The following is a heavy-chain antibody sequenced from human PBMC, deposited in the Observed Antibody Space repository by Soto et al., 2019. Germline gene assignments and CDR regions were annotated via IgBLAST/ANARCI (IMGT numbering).Heavy chain of an antibody. D-gene: IGHD6-13*01. CDR2: IYYIVST. CDR1: GGSISSYY. V-gene: IGHV4-59*08. J-gene: IGHJ4*02. Sequence: SETLSLTCTVSGGSISSYYWIWIRQPPVNGLEFIGYIYYIVSTNYNPSLKSRFTISLYTSKNHFSLKLISFTAAYTSVYYCSRQVRGIAAAGTRFDYWGQGTLVT. CDR3: SRQVRGIAAAGTRFDY.